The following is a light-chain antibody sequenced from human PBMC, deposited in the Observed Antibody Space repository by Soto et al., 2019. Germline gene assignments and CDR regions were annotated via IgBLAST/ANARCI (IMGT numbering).Light chain of an antibody. J-gene: IGKJ1*01. CDR2: DTF. CDR1: QSVGSY. V-gene: IGKV3-11*01. CDR3: QQRSDWPPT. Sequence: EIVLTQSPATLSLSPGERATLSCRASQSVGSYLAWFQQTPGQAPRLLIYDTFNRATGIPARFSGSGSGTDFTLTISSLETEDFAVYYCQQRSDWPPTFGQGTKVEIK.